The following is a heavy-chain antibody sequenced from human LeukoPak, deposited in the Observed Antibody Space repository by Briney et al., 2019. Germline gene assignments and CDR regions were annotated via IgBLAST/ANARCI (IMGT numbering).Heavy chain of an antibody. D-gene: IGHD4-17*01. V-gene: IGHV4-61*02. Sequence: PSETLSLTCTVSGGSISSGSYYWSWIRQPAGKGLEWIGRIYTSGSTNYNPSLKSRVTISVDTSKNQFSLKLSSVTAADTAVYYCARRGDYESGHNWFDPWGQGTLVTVSS. CDR3: ARRGDYESGHNWFDP. CDR1: GGSISSGSYY. J-gene: IGHJ5*02. CDR2: IYTSGST.